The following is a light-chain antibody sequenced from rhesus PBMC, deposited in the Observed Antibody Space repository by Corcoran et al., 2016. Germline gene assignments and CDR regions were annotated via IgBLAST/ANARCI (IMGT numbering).Light chain of an antibody. CDR1: QSFSSS. CDR2: SAS. CDR3: QQYYSDPPP. Sequence: DIQMTQSPSSLSASVGDTVTITCRASQSFSSSLAWYQPKPGKAPKLLIYSASSLQSGVPSRFSGSKAGTDVTLTISSLQPEDIASYYCQQYYSDPPPFGGGTKVELK. V-gene: IGKV1-46*01. J-gene: IGKJ4*01.